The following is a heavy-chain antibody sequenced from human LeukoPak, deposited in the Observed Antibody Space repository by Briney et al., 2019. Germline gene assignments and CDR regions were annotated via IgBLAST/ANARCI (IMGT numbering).Heavy chain of an antibody. CDR1: GGSISSYY. J-gene: IGHJ4*02. CDR2: IYYSGST. CDR3: ARGSVLRYFDWSPPILDY. Sequence: PSETLSLTCTVSGGSISSYYWSWIRQPPGKGLEWIGYIYYSGSTNYNPSLKSRVTISVDTSKNQFSLKLSSVTAADAAVYYCARGSVLRYFDWSPPILDYWGQGTLVTVSS. V-gene: IGHV4-59*01. D-gene: IGHD3-9*01.